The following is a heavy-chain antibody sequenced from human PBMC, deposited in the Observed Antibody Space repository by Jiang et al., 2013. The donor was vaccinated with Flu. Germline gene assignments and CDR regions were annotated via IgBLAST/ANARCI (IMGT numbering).Heavy chain of an antibody. CDR1: GYTFTSYA. Sequence: QSGSELKKPGASVKVSCKASGYTFTSYAMNWVRQAPGQGLEWMGWINTDTGNPTYAQGFTGRFVFSLDTSVSTAYLQISSLKAEDTAVYYCARGEWFGELTYYYYGMDVWGPRDHGHRLL. CDR2: INTDTGNP. D-gene: IGHD3-10*01. CDR3: ARGEWFGELTYYYYGMDV. V-gene: IGHV7-4-1*02. J-gene: IGHJ6*01.